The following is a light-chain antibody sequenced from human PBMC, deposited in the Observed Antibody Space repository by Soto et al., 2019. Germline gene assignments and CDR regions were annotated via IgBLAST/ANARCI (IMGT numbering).Light chain of an antibody. CDR2: AVS. Sequence: QSALTQPASVSGSPGQSITISCSGTSSDIGSYNHVAWYQQFPGKSPKLMIYAVSDRPPGLSDRFSGSKSGITASLTISGLQTEDEADYYCISYTDRQSYLFGTGTKVTVL. CDR1: SSDIGSYNH. CDR3: ISYTDRQSYL. V-gene: IGLV2-14*03. J-gene: IGLJ1*01.